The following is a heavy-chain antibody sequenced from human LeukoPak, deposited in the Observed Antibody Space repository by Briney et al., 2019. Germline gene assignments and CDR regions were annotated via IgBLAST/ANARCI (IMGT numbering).Heavy chain of an antibody. V-gene: IGHV3-7*01. CDR2: INPDGSGK. J-gene: IGHJ4*02. CDR1: GFTLSTYW. D-gene: IGHD3-16*01. Sequence: PGGSLRLSCEGSGFTLSTYWMNWVRPVPGKGLDWVANINPDGSGKRYVDSVKGRFTIVRDNADNSLSLQMNSLRAEDTAVYYCASWGAGGNSWGQGTLVTAAS. CDR3: ASWGAGGNS.